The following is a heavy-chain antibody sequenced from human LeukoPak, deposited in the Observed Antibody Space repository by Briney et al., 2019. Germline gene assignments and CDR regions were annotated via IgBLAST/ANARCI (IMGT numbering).Heavy chain of an antibody. CDR1: GFTFSSYA. CDR2: ISYDGSNK. D-gene: IGHD3-3*01. CDR3: APLRFLEWFNQGYYYGMDV. Sequence: GGSLRLSCAASGFTFSSYAMHWVRQAPGKGLEWVAVISYDGSNKYYADSVKGRFTISRDNSKNTLYLQMNSLRAEDTAVYYCAPLRFLEWFNQGYYYGMDVWGQGTTVTVSS. V-gene: IGHV3-30*04. J-gene: IGHJ6*02.